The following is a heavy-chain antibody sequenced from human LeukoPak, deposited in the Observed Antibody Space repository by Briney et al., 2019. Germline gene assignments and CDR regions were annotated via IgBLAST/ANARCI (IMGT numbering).Heavy chain of an antibody. CDR2: IIPIFGTA. J-gene: IGHJ4*02. CDR1: GGTFSSYA. CDR3: ATRRGDYGGNLFDY. V-gene: IGHV1-69*05. D-gene: IGHD4-23*01. Sequence: GASVKVSCKASGGTFSSYAISWVRQAPGQGLEWMGGIIPIFGTANYAQKFQGRVTITTDESTSTAYMKLSSLRSKDTAVYYCATRRGDYGGNLFDYWGQGTLVTVSS.